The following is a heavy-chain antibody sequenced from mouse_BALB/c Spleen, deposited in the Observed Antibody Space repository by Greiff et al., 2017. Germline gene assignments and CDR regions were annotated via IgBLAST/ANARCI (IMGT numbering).Heavy chain of an antibody. Sequence: EVMLVESGGGLVKPGGSLKLSCAASGFAFSSYDMSWVRQTPEKRLEWVAYISSGGGSTYYPDTVKGRFTISRDNAKNTLYLQMSSLKSEDTAMYCCAGSGSYFDYWGQGTTLTVSS. CDR2: ISSGGGST. CDR3: AGSGSYFDY. V-gene: IGHV5-12-1*01. CDR1: GFAFSSYD. D-gene: IGHD1-3*01. J-gene: IGHJ2*01.